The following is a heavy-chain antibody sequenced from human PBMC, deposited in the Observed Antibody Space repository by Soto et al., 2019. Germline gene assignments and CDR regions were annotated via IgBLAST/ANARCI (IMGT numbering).Heavy chain of an antibody. CDR1: GFKFSNAW. D-gene: IGHD1-26*01. V-gene: IGHV3-15*01. J-gene: IGHJ3*02. CDR3: ATDPFSGSYYGFYI. CDR2: IKSKSDGGTT. Sequence: GGSLRLSCATSGFKFSNAWMNWVRQAPGKGLEWVGRIKSKSDGGTTDYAAPVQGRFIVSRDDSKNTLYLQMQSLRTEDTAVYYCATDPFSGSYYGFYIWGQGTMVTVSS.